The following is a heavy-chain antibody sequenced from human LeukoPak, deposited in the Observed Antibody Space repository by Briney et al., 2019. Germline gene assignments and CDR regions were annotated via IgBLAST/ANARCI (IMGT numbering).Heavy chain of an antibody. Sequence: SETLSLTCTVSGGSITSGTYYWRWIRQPAGKGLEWIGRIFSTGSTNYNPSLKSRVTMSVDTSKNQFSLNLSSVTAADTAVYYCARRYYDSSGYLYFDYWGQGTLVTVSS. CDR3: ARRYYDSSGYLYFDY. D-gene: IGHD3-22*01. CDR1: GGSITSGTYY. J-gene: IGHJ4*02. CDR2: IFSTGST. V-gene: IGHV4-61*02.